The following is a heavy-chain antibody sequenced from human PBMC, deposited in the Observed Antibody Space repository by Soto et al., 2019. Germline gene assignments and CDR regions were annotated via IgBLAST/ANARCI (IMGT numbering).Heavy chain of an antibody. D-gene: IGHD5-12*01. CDR1: GDSFSSYY. CDR2: VYHNGHS. J-gene: IGHJ4*02. V-gene: IGHV4-59*01. Sequence: SETLSLTCSVSGDSFSSYYLNWIRQTPGKGLECIGYVYHNGHSNQNPSLKSRATISIDTSRNQFSLRLYSVTAADTAFYYCARGQSNNGYNFFDYWGRGALVTVYS. CDR3: ARGQSNNGYNFFDY.